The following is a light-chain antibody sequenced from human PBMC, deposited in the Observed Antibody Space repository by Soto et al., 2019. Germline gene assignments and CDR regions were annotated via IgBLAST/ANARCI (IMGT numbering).Light chain of an antibody. J-gene: IGLJ2*01. V-gene: IGLV3-21*04. CDR1: NIGSKS. CDR3: QVWDSSSDHLVV. Sequence: SYELTQPPSVSGAPGKTARITCGGNNIGSKSVHWYQQKPGQAPVLVIYYDSDRPSGIPERFSGSNSGNTATLTISRVEAGDEADYYCQVWDSSSDHLVVFGGGTKLTVL. CDR2: YDS.